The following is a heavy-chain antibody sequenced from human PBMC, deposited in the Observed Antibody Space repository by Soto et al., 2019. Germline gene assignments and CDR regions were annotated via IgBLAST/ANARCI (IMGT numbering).Heavy chain of an antibody. CDR2: IWYDGSNK. CDR3: ARDGYSGYDLVGWFDP. J-gene: IGHJ5*02. V-gene: IGHV3-33*01. CDR1: GFTFSSYG. D-gene: IGHD5-12*01. Sequence: QVQLVESGGGVVQPGRSLRLSCAASGFTFSSYGMHWVRQAPGKGLEWVAVIWYDGSNKYYADSVKGRFTISRDNSKKTLYLQMNSLRAEDTAVYYCARDGYSGYDLVGWFDPWGQGTLVTVSS.